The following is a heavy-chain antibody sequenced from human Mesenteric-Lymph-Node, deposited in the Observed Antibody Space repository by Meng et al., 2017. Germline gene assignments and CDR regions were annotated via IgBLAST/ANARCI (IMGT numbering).Heavy chain of an antibody. D-gene: IGHD2-15*01. CDR2: ISGSGGST. CDR3: AKGLVPPCRGANCYHFDS. CDR1: GFTFSSYA. Sequence: GESLKISCAASGFTFSSYAMNWVRQAPGKGLEWVSGISGSGGSTYYADSVTGRFTISRDNSKNTLYLEMNSLRVEDTAIYFCAKGLVPPCRGANCYHFDSWGRGTLVTVSS. V-gene: IGHV3-23*01. J-gene: IGHJ4*01.